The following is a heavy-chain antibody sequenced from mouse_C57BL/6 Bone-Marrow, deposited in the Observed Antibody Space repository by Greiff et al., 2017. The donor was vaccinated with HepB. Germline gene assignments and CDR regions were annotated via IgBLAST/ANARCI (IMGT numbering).Heavy chain of an antibody. V-gene: IGHV1-18*01. J-gene: IGHJ1*03. Sequence: VQLQQSGPELVKPGASVKIPCKASGYTFTVYNMDWVKQSHGKSLEWIGDINPNNGGTIYNQKFKGKATLTVDKSSSTAYMELRSLTSEDTAVYYCARQPRYWYFDVWGTGTTVTVSS. CDR3: ARQPRYWYFDV. CDR2: INPNNGGT. D-gene: IGHD6-1*01. CDR1: GYTFTVYN.